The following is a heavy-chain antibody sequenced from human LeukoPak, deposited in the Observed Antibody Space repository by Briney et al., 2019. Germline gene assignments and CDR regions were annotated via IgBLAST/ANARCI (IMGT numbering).Heavy chain of an antibody. D-gene: IGHD5-12*01. CDR1: GFTFSNAW. CDR2: IKSKTDGGTT. J-gene: IGHJ3*02. V-gene: IGHV3-15*01. Sequence: GGSLRLSCAASGFTFSNAWMSWVRQAPGKGLEWVGRIKSKTDGGTTDYAAPVKGRFTISRDDSKNTLYLQMNSLKTEDTAVYYCTTDPIVATTLWGDAFDIWGQGTMVTVSS. CDR3: TTDPIVATTLWGDAFDI.